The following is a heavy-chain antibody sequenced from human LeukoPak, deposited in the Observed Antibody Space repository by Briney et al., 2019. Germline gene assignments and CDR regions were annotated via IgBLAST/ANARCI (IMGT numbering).Heavy chain of an antibody. CDR3: ARGSTWEHSDY. CDR1: GYTFTSYD. J-gene: IGHJ4*02. CDR2: MNPNSGNT. V-gene: IGHV1-8*03. D-gene: IGHD1-26*01. Sequence: ASVKVSCKASGYTFTSYDINWVRQATGQGLEWMGWMNPNSGNTGYAQKFRGRVTITRNTSISTAYMELSSLRSEDTAVYYCARGSTWEHSDYWGQGTLVTVSS.